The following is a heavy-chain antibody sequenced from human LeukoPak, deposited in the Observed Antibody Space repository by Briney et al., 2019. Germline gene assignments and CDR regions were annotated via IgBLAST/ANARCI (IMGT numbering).Heavy chain of an antibody. V-gene: IGHV1-69*04. CDR3: ASPLGDILTGYYGLDY. CDR1: GGTFSSYA. CDR2: SIPFFGIE. J-gene: IGHJ4*02. Sequence: SVKVSCKASGGTFSSYAISWLRQAPGQGLAWMGRSIPFFGIENYAQKFQGRVTITADKSTRTAYMELSSLRSEDTAVYYCASPLGDILTGYYGLDYWGQGTLVTVSS. D-gene: IGHD3-9*01.